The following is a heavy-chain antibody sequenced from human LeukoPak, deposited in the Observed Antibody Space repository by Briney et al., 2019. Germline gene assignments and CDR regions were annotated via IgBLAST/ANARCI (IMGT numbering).Heavy chain of an antibody. Sequence: GGSVRLSCAASGVTFSSYWMSWVRQAPGKGLEWVANIKQDGSEKYYVDSVKGRFTISRDNAKNSLYLQMNSLRAEDTAVYYCARRYFDYWGQGTLVTVSS. CDR1: GVTFSSYW. CDR2: IKQDGSEK. V-gene: IGHV3-7*01. J-gene: IGHJ4*02. CDR3: ARRYFDY.